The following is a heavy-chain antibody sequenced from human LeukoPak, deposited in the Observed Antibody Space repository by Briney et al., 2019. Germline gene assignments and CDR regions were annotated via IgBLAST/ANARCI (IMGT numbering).Heavy chain of an antibody. D-gene: IGHD2-21*01. V-gene: IGHV3-15*01. J-gene: IGHJ4*02. CDR1: GFIFNKAW. Sequence: GGSLRLSCAAPGFIFNKAWMNWVRQAPGKGPEWVGRIKSNNDGGTTDYASPVEGRFIISRDDSKNTIYLQMNRLIIDDTAIYYCTPVMVEDRGFWGQGTLVTVSS. CDR3: TPVMVEDRGF. CDR2: IKSNNDGGTT.